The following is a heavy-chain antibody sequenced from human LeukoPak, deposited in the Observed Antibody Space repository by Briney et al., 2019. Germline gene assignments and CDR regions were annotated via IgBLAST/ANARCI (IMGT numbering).Heavy chain of an antibody. CDR3: ARDLIAVVGAEYFQH. J-gene: IGHJ1*01. D-gene: IGHD3-22*01. CDR2: IYTSGST. Sequence: KPSETLSLTCTVSGGSMSSYYWSWIRQPAGKGLEWIGCIYTSGSTNYNPSLKSRVTISVDTSKNQFSLKLSSVTAADTAVYYCARDLIAVVGAEYFQHWGQGTLVTVSS. CDR1: GGSMSSYY. V-gene: IGHV4-4*07.